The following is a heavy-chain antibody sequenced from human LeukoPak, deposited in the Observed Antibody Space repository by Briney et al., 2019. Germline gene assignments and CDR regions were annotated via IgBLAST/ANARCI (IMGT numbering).Heavy chain of an antibody. CDR1: GFTFSRFW. Sequence: GGSLRLPCAASGFTFSRFWMTWVRQAPGKGLEWVANINEDGSQIYYVGSVKGRFTVSRDNARDSLYLQMTSLRVEDTAIYYCARDATRGGDFDYWGQGTLVTVSS. CDR3: ARDATRGGDFDY. J-gene: IGHJ4*02. CDR2: INEDGSQI. D-gene: IGHD3-16*01. V-gene: IGHV3-7*01.